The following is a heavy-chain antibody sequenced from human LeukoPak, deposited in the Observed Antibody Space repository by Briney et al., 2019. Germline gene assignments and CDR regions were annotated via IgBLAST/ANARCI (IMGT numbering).Heavy chain of an antibody. D-gene: IGHD3-10*01. CDR3: ARGTVTMVDY. CDR1: GFTVSSNY. J-gene: IGHJ4*02. CDR2: IYSGGST. V-gene: IGHV3-66*01. Sequence: GGSLRLSCAASGFTVSSNYMSWVRQAPGRGMEWVSVIYSGGSTYYADSVKGRFTISRDNSKNTLFLQMNSLRAGDTAVYYCARGTVTMVDYWGQGTLVTVSS.